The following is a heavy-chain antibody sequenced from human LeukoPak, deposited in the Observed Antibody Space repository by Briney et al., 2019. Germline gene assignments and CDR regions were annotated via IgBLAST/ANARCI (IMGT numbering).Heavy chain of an antibody. Sequence: GGSLRLSCAASGFTFSTYWMHWVRQAPGKGLEWVAVISYDGSNKYYADSVKGRITISRDNSKNTLYLQMNSLRAEDTAAYYCAREGSGGSWYVRYWGQGTLVIVSS. J-gene: IGHJ4*02. V-gene: IGHV3-30-3*01. CDR1: GFTFSTYW. CDR2: ISYDGSNK. CDR3: AREGSGGSWYVRY. D-gene: IGHD6-13*01.